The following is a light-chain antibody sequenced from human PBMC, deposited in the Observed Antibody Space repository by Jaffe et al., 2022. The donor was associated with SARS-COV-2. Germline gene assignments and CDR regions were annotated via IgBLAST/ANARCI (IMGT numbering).Light chain of an antibody. CDR2: EHD. Sequence: NFMLTQPHSVSDSPGRTVTISCTGSSGSIANNYVQWYQRRPGSAPTTVIYEHDRRPSGVPDRFSGSIDRPSNSASLTISGLKTEDEADYYCQSSDGNFWVFGGGTKLTVL. J-gene: IGLJ3*02. CDR1: SGSIANNY. V-gene: IGLV6-57*02. CDR3: QSSDGNFWV.